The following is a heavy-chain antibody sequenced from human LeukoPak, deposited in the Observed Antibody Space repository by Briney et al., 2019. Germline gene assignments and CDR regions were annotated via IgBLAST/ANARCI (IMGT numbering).Heavy chain of an antibody. D-gene: IGHD1-14*01. CDR1: GFTFSSYS. CDR2: ISYSSSTI. V-gene: IGHV3-48*02. J-gene: IGHJ4*02. Sequence: GGSLRLSCAASGFTFSSYSMNWVRQAPGKGLEWVSYISYSSSTIYYADSVKGRFTISRDNAKNSLYLQMNSLRDEDTAVYYCARDLRLGAPDYFDYWGQGTLVTVSS. CDR3: ARDLRLGAPDYFDY.